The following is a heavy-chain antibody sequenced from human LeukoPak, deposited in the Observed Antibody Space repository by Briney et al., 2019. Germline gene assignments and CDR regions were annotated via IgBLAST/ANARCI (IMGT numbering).Heavy chain of an antibody. J-gene: IGHJ3*02. D-gene: IGHD3-22*01. CDR3: AKSTLNYYDSSGHDAFDI. Sequence: GGSLRLSCAASGFTFSDYYMNWIRQAPGKGLEWVSYISSSGTTIYYADSVKGRFTISRDNTKNSLYLQMNSLRAEDTAVYYCAKSTLNYYDSSGHDAFDIWGQGTMVTVSS. CDR2: ISSSGTTI. CDR1: GFTFSDYY. V-gene: IGHV3-11*04.